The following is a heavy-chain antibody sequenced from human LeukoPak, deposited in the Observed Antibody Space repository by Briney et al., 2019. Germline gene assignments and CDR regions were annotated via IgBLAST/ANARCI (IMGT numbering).Heavy chain of an antibody. Sequence: PSETLSLTCTVSGGSISSYYWSWIRQPPGKGLEWIGYIYYSGSTNYNPSLNSRVTISVDTSKNQFPLRLSSVTAADTAVYYCGRSLSSAWYYFAYWGQGTLVTVSS. CDR2: IYYSGST. V-gene: IGHV4-59*01. J-gene: IGHJ4*02. CDR1: GGSISSYY. CDR3: GRSLSSAWYYFAY. D-gene: IGHD6-19*01.